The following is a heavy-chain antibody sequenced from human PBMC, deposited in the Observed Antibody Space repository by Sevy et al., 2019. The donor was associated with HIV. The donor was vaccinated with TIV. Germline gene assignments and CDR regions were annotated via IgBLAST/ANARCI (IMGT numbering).Heavy chain of an antibody. D-gene: IGHD1-1*01. J-gene: IGHJ4*02. Sequence: GGSLRLSCAASGFTFSSYGMHWVRQAPGKGLEWVAVIWYDGSNKYYADSVKGRFTISRDNSKNTLYLQMNSLRVEDTAVYYCARLYGTYYFDYWGQGTLVTVSS. CDR3: ARLYGTYYFDY. CDR1: GFTFSSYG. V-gene: IGHV3-33*01. CDR2: IWYDGSNK.